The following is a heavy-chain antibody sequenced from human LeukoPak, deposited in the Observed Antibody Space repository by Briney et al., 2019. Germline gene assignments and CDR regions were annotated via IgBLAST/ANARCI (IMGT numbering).Heavy chain of an antibody. V-gene: IGHV1-18*01. CDR1: GYTFTSYG. CDR2: ISAYNSNT. Sequence: GASVKVSCTASGYTFTSYGISWVRQAPGQGLEWMGWISAYNSNTNYAQKLQGRVTMTTDTSTSTAYMELRSLRSDDTAVYYCARYLYSSGWYLGWFDPWGQGTLVTVSS. D-gene: IGHD6-19*01. J-gene: IGHJ5*02. CDR3: ARYLYSSGWYLGWFDP.